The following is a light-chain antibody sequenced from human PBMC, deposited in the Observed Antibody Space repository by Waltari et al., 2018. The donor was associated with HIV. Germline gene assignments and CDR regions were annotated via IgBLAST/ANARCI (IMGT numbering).Light chain of an antibody. Sequence: HSALTQPASVSGSPGQSITISCTGTSSDVGGYNYVSWFQQHPGRAPNLMIYEVTNRPSGVSTRFSGSKSGNTASLTISGLQAEDEADYYCFSYTSTSTLVFGGGTKLTVL. CDR1: SSDVGGYNY. V-gene: IGLV2-14*01. J-gene: IGLJ2*01. CDR3: FSYTSTSTLV. CDR2: EVT.